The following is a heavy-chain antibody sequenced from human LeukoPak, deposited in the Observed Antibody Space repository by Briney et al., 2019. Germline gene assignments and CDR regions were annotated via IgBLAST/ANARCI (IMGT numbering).Heavy chain of an antibody. CDR1: GFIFSTYG. J-gene: IGHJ4*02. V-gene: IGHV3-30*02. D-gene: IGHD4-17*01. Sequence: GGSLRLSCAASGFIFSTYGMHWVRLAPGKGLEWVAFIRYDGSNKYYADSVKGRCTISRDNSKNKLYLQMTSLRADDTAVYYCAKDDSGDYGYFDYWGQGTLVTVSS. CDR2: IRYDGSNK. CDR3: AKDDSGDYGYFDY.